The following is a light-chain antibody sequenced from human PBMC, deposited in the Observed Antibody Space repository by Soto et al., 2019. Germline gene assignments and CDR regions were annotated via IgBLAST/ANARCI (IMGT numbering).Light chain of an antibody. CDR2: DAS. J-gene: IGKJ1*01. Sequence: EIVLTQSPGTLSLSPGERATLSCRASQSVSSYLAWYQQKPGQAPRLLIYDASNRATGIPARFSGSGSGTDFTLTISSLEPEDFAVYYCQQRTDRPPWTFGQGTKVDIK. CDR1: QSVSSY. V-gene: IGKV3-11*01. CDR3: QQRTDRPPWT.